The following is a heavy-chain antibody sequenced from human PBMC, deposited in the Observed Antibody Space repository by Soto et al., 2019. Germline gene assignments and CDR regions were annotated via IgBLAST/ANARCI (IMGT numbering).Heavy chain of an antibody. CDR1: GGSFSGYY. D-gene: IGHD2-8*02. CDR2: INHSGST. Sequence: QVQLQQWGAGLLKPSETLSLTCAVYGGSFSGYYWTWIRQPPGTGLEWIGEINHSGSTNYNPSLKSRVTISVDTSKNQFSLKLPSVTAADTAVYYCARYQITGLFESWGQRTLGTVSS. J-gene: IGHJ4*02. CDR3: ARYQITGLFES. V-gene: IGHV4-34*01.